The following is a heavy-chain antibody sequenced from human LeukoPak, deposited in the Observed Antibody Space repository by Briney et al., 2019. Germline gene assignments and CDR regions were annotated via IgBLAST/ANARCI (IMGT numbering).Heavy chain of an antibody. CDR1: GFTFSSYA. CDR2: ISYDENNK. Sequence: GGSLRLSCAASGFTFSSYAMHWVRQAPGKGLEWVAFISYDENNKYYADSVKGRFTISRDSSKSTLFLQMNSLRVEDTALYYCTKDLRYYYADNHSEMDEHDYWGQGTLVTVSS. V-gene: IGHV3-30*04. J-gene: IGHJ4*02. D-gene: IGHD4-23*01. CDR3: TKDLRYYYADNHSEMDEHDY.